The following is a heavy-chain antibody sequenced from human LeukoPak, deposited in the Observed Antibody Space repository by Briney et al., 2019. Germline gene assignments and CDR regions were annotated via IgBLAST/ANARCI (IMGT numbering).Heavy chain of an antibody. D-gene: IGHD1-14*01. V-gene: IGHV3-33*01. CDR3: TRYNNDHFDY. CDR2: IACDGSRA. Sequence: GGSLRLSCAGSGFTFGGYGMHWFRQTPGKGLEWVAVIACDGSRAFYADSVKGRFTISRDNSKNTMSVQMDDLGAEDTAVYYCTRYNNDHFDYWGQGTLVTVSS. J-gene: IGHJ4*02. CDR1: GFTFGGYG.